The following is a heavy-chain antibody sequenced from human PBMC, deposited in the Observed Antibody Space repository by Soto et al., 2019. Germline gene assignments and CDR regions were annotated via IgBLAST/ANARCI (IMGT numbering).Heavy chain of an antibody. J-gene: IGHJ3*01. CDR2: INPSGGST. D-gene: IGHD3-9*01. CDR1: GYTFTSYY. V-gene: IGHV1-46*03. CDR3: ARTDYDILTGSLDAFDV. Sequence: ASVKVSCKASGYTFTSYYMHWVRQAPGQGLEWMGIINPSGGSTSYAQKFQGRVTMTRDTSTSTVYMELSSLRSEDTAVYYCARTDYDILTGSLDAFDVWGQGTMVTVSS.